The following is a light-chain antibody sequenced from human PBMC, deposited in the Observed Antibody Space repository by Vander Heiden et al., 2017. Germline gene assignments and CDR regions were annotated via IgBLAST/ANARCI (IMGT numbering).Light chain of an antibody. Sequence: EIVLTQSPGTLSLELGEGANLSCRASQSVRSGYLAWYQQKPGQAPRLLIYAAFRATCIPDRFSGSGSGTDFTLTISRLETEDFAVYFCQKYGSSPYTFGQRTKLEIK. CDR3: QKYGSSPYT. CDR1: QSVRSGY. J-gene: IGKJ2*01. V-gene: IGKV3-20*01. CDR2: AA.